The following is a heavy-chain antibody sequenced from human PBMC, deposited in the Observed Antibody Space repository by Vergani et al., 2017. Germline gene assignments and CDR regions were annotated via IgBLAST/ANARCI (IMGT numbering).Heavy chain of an antibody. J-gene: IGHJ4*02. CDR2: IRSKAYGGTT. Sequence: EVQLVESGGGLVQPGRSLRLSCTASGFTFGDYAMSWFRQAPGKGLEWVGFIRSKAYGGTTEYAASVKGRFTISRDDSKSIAYLQMNSLKTEDTAVYYCTRETQQWLVLSTFDYWGQGTLVTVSS. CDR1: GFTFGDYA. V-gene: IGHV3-49*03. CDR3: TRETQQWLVLSTFDY. D-gene: IGHD6-19*01.